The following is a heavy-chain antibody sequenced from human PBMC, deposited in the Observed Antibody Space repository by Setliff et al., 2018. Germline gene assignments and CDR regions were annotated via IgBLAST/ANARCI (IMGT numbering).Heavy chain of an antibody. CDR3: AREQWLDPPGYYYMDV. J-gene: IGHJ6*03. CDR1: GGSFSGYY. CDR2: IIHSGST. Sequence: SETLSLTCAVYGGSFSGYYWSWIRQPPGKRLEWIGEIIHSGSTNYNPSLKSRVTISMDTSKNQFSLKVNSVTAADMAVYYCAREQWLDPPGYYYMDVWAKGTTVTVSS. D-gene: IGHD6-19*01. V-gene: IGHV4-34*12.